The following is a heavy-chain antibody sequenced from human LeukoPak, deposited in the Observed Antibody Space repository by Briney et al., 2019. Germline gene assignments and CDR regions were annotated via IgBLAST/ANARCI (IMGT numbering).Heavy chain of an antibody. J-gene: IGHJ4*02. CDR2: INHSGST. D-gene: IGHD6-6*01. V-gene: IGHV4-34*01. Sequence: SETLSLTCAVYGGSFSGYYWSWIRQPPGKGLEWIGEINHSGSTNYNPSLKSRVTISVDTSKNQFSLKLSSVTAADTAVYYCARGLSGYSSSLGYWGQGTLVTVSS. CDR1: GGSFSGYY. CDR3: ARGLSGYSSSLGY.